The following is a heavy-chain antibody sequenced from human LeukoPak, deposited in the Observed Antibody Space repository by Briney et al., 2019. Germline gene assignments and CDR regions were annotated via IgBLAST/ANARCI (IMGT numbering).Heavy chain of an antibody. V-gene: IGHV3-21*01. CDR1: GFTFSSYA. CDR2: IGSDSYYI. D-gene: IGHD5-12*01. Sequence: KTGGSLRLSCAASGFTFSSYAMSWVRQAPGKGLEWVSSIGSDSYYIYYADSVEGRFSISRDNARNSLFLQMNSLRAEDTAVYYCASGKYGAYGSSNFDFWGQGTLVTVSS. J-gene: IGHJ4*02. CDR3: ASGKYGAYGSSNFDF.